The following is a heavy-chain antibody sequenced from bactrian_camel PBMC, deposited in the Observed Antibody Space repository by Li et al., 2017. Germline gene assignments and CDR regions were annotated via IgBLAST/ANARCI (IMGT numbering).Heavy chain of an antibody. CDR2: IGSEMLET. CDR3: AAYCGDYCRPIYDYDY. D-gene: IGHD4*01. J-gene: IGHJ4*01. V-gene: IGHV3-2*01. CDR1: FLTFSSVC. Sequence: HVQLVESGGGSVQAGGSLTLSCKIRFLTFSSVCLGWFRQAPGKEREAVASIGSEMLETDYLNSVKGRFTVSQADDRNTVRLQMDSLRPEDSSMYYCAAYCGDYCRPIYDYDYWGQGTQVTVS.